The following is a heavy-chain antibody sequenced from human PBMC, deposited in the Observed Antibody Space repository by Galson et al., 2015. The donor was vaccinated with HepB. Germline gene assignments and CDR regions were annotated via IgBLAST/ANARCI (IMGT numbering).Heavy chain of an antibody. J-gene: IGHJ6*02. CDR1: GYTFTSYV. CDR3: ARDYYGMDV. Sequence: SVKVSCKASGYTFTSYVMHWVRQAPGQRLETMGWINTGNSNTKYSQKFQGRVTITRDTSASTAYMELSSLRSEDTAVYYCARDYYGMDVWGQGTTVTVS. V-gene: IGHV1-3*04. CDR2: INTGNSNT.